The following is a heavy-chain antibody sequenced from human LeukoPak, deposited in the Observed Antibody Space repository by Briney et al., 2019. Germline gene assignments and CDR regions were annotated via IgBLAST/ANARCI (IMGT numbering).Heavy chain of an antibody. V-gene: IGHV3-23*01. CDR3: ANLQY. CDR2: ITGRGTNT. CDR1: GFTFSSYG. J-gene: IGHJ1*01. Sequence: GGSLRLSCVASGFTFSSYGMTWVRQAPGKGLEWVASITGRGTNTYYADAVKGRFTISRDNSRNTVFLQMSSLTVDDTAVYYCANLQYWGQGSLVVVS.